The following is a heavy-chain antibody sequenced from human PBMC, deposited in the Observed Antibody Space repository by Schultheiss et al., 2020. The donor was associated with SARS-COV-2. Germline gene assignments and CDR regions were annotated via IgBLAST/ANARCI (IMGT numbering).Heavy chain of an antibody. CDR3: ARGLRGRYYNY. CDR1: GGTFSSYA. CDR2: IIPIFGTA. J-gene: IGHJ4*02. D-gene: IGHD1-26*01. V-gene: IGHV1-69*13. Sequence: SVKVFCKASGGTFSSYAISWVRQAPGQGLEWMGGIIPIFGTANYAQKFQGRVTITADESTSTAYMELSRLRSDDTAVYYCARGLRGRYYNYWGQGTLVTVSS.